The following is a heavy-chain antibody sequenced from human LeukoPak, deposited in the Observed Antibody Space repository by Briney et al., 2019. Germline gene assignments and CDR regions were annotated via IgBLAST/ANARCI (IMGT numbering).Heavy chain of an antibody. D-gene: IGHD2-8*01. CDR2: IRSKANSYAT. CDR3: TSEYCTNGVCVDY. Sequence: GGSLRLSCAASGFTFSSSAMHWVGQASGKGLEWVGRIRSKANSYATAYAASVKGRFTISRDDSKNTAYLQMNSLKTEDTAVYYCTSEYCTNGVCVDYWGQGTLVTVSS. CDR1: GFTFSSSA. V-gene: IGHV3-73*01. J-gene: IGHJ4*02.